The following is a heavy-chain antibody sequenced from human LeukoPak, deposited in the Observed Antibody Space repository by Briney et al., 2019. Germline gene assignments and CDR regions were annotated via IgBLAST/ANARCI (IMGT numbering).Heavy chain of an antibody. CDR3: ARTRFLEWLFYFDY. CDR2: IIPIFGTA. CDR1: GGTLSSCA. V-gene: IGHV1-69*06. Sequence: SVKVSCKASGGTLSSCAISWVRQAPGQGLEWMGGIIPIFGTANYAQKFQGRVTITADKSTSTAYMELSSLRSEDTAVYYCARTRFLEWLFYFDYWGQGTLVTVSS. D-gene: IGHD3-3*01. J-gene: IGHJ4*02.